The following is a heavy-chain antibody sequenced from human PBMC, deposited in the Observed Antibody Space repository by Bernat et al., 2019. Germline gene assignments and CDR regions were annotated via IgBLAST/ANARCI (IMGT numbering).Heavy chain of an antibody. CDR3: ARERLARDYYYGMDV. CDR2: IYYSGST. V-gene: IGHV4-59*01. Sequence: QVQLQESGPGLVKPSETLSLTCTVSGGSISSYYWSWIRQPPGKGLEWIGYIYYSGSTNYNPSLKSRVTISVDTSKNQFSLKLSSVTAADTAVYYCARERLARDYYYGMDVWAKGPRSPSP. CDR1: GGSISSYY. D-gene: IGHD5-12*01. J-gene: IGHJ6*02.